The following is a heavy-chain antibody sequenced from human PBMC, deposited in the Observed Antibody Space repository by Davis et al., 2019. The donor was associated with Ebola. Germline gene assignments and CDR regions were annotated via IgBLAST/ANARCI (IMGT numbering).Heavy chain of an antibody. V-gene: IGHV1-8*03. CDR3: AREEAYCGGDCYSYFDY. CDR1: GYTFTSYD. Sequence: ASVKVSCKASGYTFTSYDINWVRQATGQGLEWMGWMNPNSGNTGYAQKFQGRVTITRNTSISTAYMELSSLRSEDTAVYYCAREEAYCGGDCYSYFDYWGQGTLVTVSS. J-gene: IGHJ4*02. D-gene: IGHD2-21*01. CDR2: MNPNSGNT.